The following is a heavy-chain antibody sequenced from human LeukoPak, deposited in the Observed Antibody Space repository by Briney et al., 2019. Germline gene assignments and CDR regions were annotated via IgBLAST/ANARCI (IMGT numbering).Heavy chain of an antibody. Sequence: GGSLRLSCAASGFTFSSYAMSWVRQAPGKGLEWVSAISGSGGSTYYADSVKGRFTISRDNSKNTLYLQMNSQRAEDTAVYYCAKDRTYYYDSSGYGSEYFQHWGQGTLVTVSS. CDR1: GFTFSSYA. D-gene: IGHD3-22*01. CDR3: AKDRTYYYDSSGYGSEYFQH. V-gene: IGHV3-23*01. J-gene: IGHJ1*01. CDR2: ISGSGGST.